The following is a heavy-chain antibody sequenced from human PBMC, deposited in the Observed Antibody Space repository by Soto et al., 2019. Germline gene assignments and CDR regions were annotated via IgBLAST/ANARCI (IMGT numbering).Heavy chain of an antibody. CDR2: ISPGDSDT. CDR3: ARNYCSSTSCYGLFDY. J-gene: IGHJ4*02. D-gene: IGHD2-2*01. V-gene: IGHV5-51*03. CDR1: GYSFTSYW. Sequence: EVQLVQSGAEVKKPGESLKISCKGSGYSFTSYWIGWVRQMPGKGLEWMGIISPGDSDTRYSPSFQGQVTISADKSISTAYLQWSSLKASDTAMYYCARNYCSSTSCYGLFDYWGQGTLVTVSS.